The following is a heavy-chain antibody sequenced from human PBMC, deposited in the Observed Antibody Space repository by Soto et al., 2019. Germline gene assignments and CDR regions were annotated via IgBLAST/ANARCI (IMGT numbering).Heavy chain of an antibody. V-gene: IGHV3-49*03. Sequence: GGSLRLSCTASGFTFGDYAMSWFRQAPGKGLEWVGFIRSKAYGGTTEYAASVKGRFTISRDDSKSIAYLQMNSLKTEDTAVYYCTRELPEVASRSGYYYMDVWGKGTTVTVSS. CDR3: TRELPEVASRSGYYYMDV. CDR1: GFTFGDYA. D-gene: IGHD2-15*01. J-gene: IGHJ6*03. CDR2: IRSKAYGGTT.